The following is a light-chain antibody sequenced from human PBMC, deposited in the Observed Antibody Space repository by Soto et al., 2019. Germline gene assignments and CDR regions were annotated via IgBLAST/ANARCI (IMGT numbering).Light chain of an antibody. Sequence: IVLTPSPATLSLSPVERATLSCRASQSVSSYLAWYQQKPGQAPRLLIYDASNRATGIPARFSGSGSGTDFTLTISSLEPEDFAVYYCQQRSNWPPATFGQGTKVDIK. CDR2: DAS. J-gene: IGKJ1*01. CDR3: QQRSNWPPAT. CDR1: QSVSSY. V-gene: IGKV3-11*01.